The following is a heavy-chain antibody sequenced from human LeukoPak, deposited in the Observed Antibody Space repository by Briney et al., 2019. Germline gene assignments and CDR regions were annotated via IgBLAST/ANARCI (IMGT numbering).Heavy chain of an antibody. CDR3: ARPYCSGGSCYYFGMDV. CDR2: INVNGGST. V-gene: IGHV1-2*02. J-gene: IGHJ6*02. Sequence: GASVKVSCKASRDTFSEFHRQGVRQAPGEGLEWRGWINVNGGSTQYAQQFQGRVPLTRDTSLSTASMELSRLTSDATAVYYCARPYCSGGSCYYFGMDVWGQGTTVTVS. CDR1: RDTFSEFH. D-gene: IGHD2-15*01.